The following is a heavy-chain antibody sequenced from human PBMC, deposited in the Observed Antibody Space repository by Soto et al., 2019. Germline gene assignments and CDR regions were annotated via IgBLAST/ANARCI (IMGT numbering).Heavy chain of an antibody. V-gene: IGHV3-23*01. CDR3: AKGQLVLGYYYYMDV. D-gene: IGHD6-13*01. Sequence: PGGSLRLSCSASGFTFSSYAMSWVRQAPGKGLEWVSAISGSGGSTYYADSVKGRFTISRDNSKNTLYLQMNSLRAEDTAVYYCAKGQLVLGYYYYMDVWGKGTTVTVSS. CDR1: GFTFSSYA. CDR2: ISGSGGST. J-gene: IGHJ6*03.